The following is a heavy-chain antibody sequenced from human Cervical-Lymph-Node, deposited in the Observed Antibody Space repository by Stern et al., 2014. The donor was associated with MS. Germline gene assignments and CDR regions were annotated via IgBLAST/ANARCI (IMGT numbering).Heavy chain of an antibody. V-gene: IGHV5-51*01. J-gene: IGHJ4*02. Sequence: EVQLVESGAEVKRPGESLKISCPASGYTFTSYWIGWVRQMPGKGLEWIAIIFPGGSDIRCSPSFQGQVTISADKSSSTAYLQWNNLKASDTAIYYCARQRYFDYWGQGTLVTVSS. CDR2: IFPGGSDI. CDR1: GYTFTSYW. CDR3: ARQRYFDY.